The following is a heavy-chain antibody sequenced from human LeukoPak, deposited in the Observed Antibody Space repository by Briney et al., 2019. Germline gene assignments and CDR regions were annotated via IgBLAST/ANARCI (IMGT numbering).Heavy chain of an antibody. CDR3: ANYGDYQYFDY. V-gene: IGHV3-30*18. CDR1: GFTFINYG. D-gene: IGHD4-17*01. CDR2: ISYDGTNK. J-gene: IGHJ4*02. Sequence: GGSLRLSCAASGFTFINYGMHWVRQAPGKGLEWVAVISYDGTNKYYADSVKGRFTISRDNSKNTLYLQLNSLKTDDTAVYYCANYGDYQYFDYWGQGTPVTVSS.